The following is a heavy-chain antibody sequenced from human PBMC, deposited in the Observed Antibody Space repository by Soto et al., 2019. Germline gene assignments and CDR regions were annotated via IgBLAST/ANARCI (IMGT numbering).Heavy chain of an antibody. J-gene: IGHJ6*01. V-gene: IGHV4-38-2*02. Sequence: SETLSLTCGVSGYSISSGYFWVWIRQPPGKGLGWMGSIYYTGSTYYNPSLLTRITISVDTSKNQFSLKLSSVTAADTALYYCAREYYNFWSGEYQNGMDVWGQRTKVTV. CDR1: GYSISSGYF. CDR3: AREYYNFWSGEYQNGMDV. D-gene: IGHD3-3*01. CDR2: IYYTGST.